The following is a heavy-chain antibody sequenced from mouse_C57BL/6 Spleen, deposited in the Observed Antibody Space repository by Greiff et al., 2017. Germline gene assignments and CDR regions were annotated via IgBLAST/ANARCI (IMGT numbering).Heavy chain of an antibody. Sequence: EVHLVESGPGMVKPSQSLSLTCTVTGYSITSGYDWHWIRHFPGNKLEWMRYISYSGSTNYNPSLKSLIPITHATSKHHFFLQMNSVTTEDTATYYCATGTWFAYWGQGTLVTVSA. CDR3: ATGTWFAY. J-gene: IGHJ3*01. V-gene: IGHV3-1*01. D-gene: IGHD4-1*01. CDR1: GYSITSGYD. CDR2: ISYSGST.